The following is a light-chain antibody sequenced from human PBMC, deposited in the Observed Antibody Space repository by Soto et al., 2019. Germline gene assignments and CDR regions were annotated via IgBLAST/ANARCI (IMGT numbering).Light chain of an antibody. CDR3: AAWDDSLNGYV. J-gene: IGLJ1*01. Sequence: QAVVTQPPSASGTPGQRVTISCSGSRSNIGNNPVNWYQQLPGAAPKLLMHSNNQRPSGVPDRFSGSNSGTSASLDISGLQAEDEADYYCAAWDDSLNGYVLGSGTKLTVL. CDR1: RSNIGNNP. V-gene: IGLV1-44*01. CDR2: SNN.